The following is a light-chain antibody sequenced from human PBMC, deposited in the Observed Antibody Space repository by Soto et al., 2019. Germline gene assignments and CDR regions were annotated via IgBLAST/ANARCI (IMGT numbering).Light chain of an antibody. V-gene: IGLV2-8*01. J-gene: IGLJ2*01. CDR1: SSDVGGYNY. Sequence: QSALTQPPSASGSPGQSVTISCTGTSSDVGGYNYVSWYQQHPGKAPKLMIYEVSKLPSGVPDRFSGSKSGNTASLTVSGLQAEEEADYYCSSYAGSNNLVFGGGTQLTVL. CDR2: EVS. CDR3: SSYAGSNNLV.